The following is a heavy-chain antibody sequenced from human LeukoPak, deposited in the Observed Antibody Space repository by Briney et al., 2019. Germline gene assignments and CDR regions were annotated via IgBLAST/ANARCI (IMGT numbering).Heavy chain of an antibody. D-gene: IGHD6-6*01. CDR1: GGTFSSYA. CDR2: IIPIFGTA. Sequence: GASVKVSCKASGGTFSSYAISWVRQAPGQGLEWMGGIIPIFGTANYAQKFQGRVTVTADKSTSTAYMELRSLRSDDTAVYYCARVLVYSGSSYMDVWGKGTTVTVSS. V-gene: IGHV1-69*06. CDR3: ARVLVYSGSSYMDV. J-gene: IGHJ6*03.